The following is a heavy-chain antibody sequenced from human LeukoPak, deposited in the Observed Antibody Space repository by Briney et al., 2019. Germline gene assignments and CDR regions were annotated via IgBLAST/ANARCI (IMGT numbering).Heavy chain of an antibody. Sequence: GEPIYAEKFQGGVTITADTSTDTAYMELSSLRSEDTAAYYCARDVGPTTVTTVAFGYWGQGTLVTVSS. V-gene: IGHV1-69-2*01. D-gene: IGHD4-17*01. CDR3: ARDVGPTTVTTVAFGY. CDR2: GEP. J-gene: IGHJ4*02.